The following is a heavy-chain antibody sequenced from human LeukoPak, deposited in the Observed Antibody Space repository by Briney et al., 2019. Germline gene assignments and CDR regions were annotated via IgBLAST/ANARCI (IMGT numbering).Heavy chain of an antibody. Sequence: GGSLRLSCAASGFTFSSYEMNWVRQAPGKGLEWVSYISSSGSTIYYADSVKGRFTISRDNAKNSLYLQMNSLRAEDTAVYYCARDRVYSSGWHEEYYYYGMDAWGQGTTVTVSS. D-gene: IGHD6-19*01. CDR2: ISSSGSTI. J-gene: IGHJ6*02. CDR1: GFTFSSYE. CDR3: ARDRVYSSGWHEEYYYYGMDA. V-gene: IGHV3-48*03.